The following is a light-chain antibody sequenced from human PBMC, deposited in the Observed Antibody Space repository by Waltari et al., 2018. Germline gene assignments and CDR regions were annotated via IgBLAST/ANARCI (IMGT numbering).Light chain of an antibody. J-gene: IGKJ2*01. CDR3: QQYKNWPQT. Sequence: EIVMTTPPATLSVSPREKASLPCSASQSVSSNLAWYQQKPGQAPRLLIYGASARATGIPDRFSGSGSETEFTLTISSLQSEDFAVYYCQQYKNWPQTFGQGTKVEVK. CDR1: QSVSSN. V-gene: IGKV3-15*01. CDR2: GAS.